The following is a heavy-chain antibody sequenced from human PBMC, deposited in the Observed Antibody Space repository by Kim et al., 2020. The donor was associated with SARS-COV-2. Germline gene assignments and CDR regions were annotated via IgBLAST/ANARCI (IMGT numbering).Heavy chain of an antibody. CDR2: IYSSGSI. CDR3: VRDAGGH. Sequence: GGSLRLSCALSGFIVSTSHMYWVRQVPGKGLECVSVIYSSGSIYYVDSVMGRFTISRDNSKNTRYLQMNSLRADDTAIYYGVRDAGGHWGQGTLVTGSS. D-gene: IGHD2-15*01. V-gene: IGHV3-53*01. J-gene: IGHJ4*02. CDR1: GFIVSTSH.